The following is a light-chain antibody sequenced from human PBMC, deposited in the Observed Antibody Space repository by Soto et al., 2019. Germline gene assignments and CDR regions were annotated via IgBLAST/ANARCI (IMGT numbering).Light chain of an antibody. CDR1: RDVGSD. Sequence: QMTQSPSSLSASEGEKIIITCRASRDVGSDVSWYQQKPGQAPKLLIYAASNLYTGVPSRFSGSRSGTEFALTISSLQPEDFASYYCLQDYGDSWTFGQGAKVEI. J-gene: IGKJ1*01. V-gene: IGKV1-6*01. CDR3: LQDYGDSWT. CDR2: AAS.